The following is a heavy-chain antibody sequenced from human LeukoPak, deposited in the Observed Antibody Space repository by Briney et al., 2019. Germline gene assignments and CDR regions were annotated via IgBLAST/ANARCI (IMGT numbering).Heavy chain of an antibody. Sequence: ASVKVSCKVSGYSLSDLPMHWVRQTPGKGLEWIGGFDPEDDETMYSHKLEGRVNMAEDMSMETAYMELRGLRSEDTAIYYCATSLILGIVTRFEYWGQGTLVTVSS. CDR1: GYSLSDLP. CDR2: FDPEDDET. CDR3: ATSLILGIVTRFEY. J-gene: IGHJ4*02. V-gene: IGHV1-24*01. D-gene: IGHD2/OR15-2a*01.